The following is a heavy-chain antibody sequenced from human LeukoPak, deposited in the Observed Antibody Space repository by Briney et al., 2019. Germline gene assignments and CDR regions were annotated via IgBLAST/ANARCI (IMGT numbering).Heavy chain of an antibody. CDR2: IYYSGST. Sequence: SETLSLTCTVSGGSISGSYYYWGWIRQPPGKGLEWIGSIYYSGSTYYNPSLKSRVTISVDTSKNQFSLKLSSVTAADTAVYYCASSIRTYDSSGYYCNYWGQGTLVTVSS. CDR1: GGSISGSYYY. V-gene: IGHV4-39*07. CDR3: ASSIRTYDSSGYYCNY. J-gene: IGHJ4*02. D-gene: IGHD3-22*01.